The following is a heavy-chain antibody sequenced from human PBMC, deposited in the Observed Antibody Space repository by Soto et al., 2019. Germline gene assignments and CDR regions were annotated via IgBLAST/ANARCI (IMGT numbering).Heavy chain of an antibody. D-gene: IGHD6-19*01. CDR2: IWRDGDNK. J-gene: IGHJ4*02. Sequence: PGGXLRLSCEASEFTFSTHAMHWVRRAPGKGLEWVAMIWRDGDNKYYVDSVKGRFTISRDNSKNTLYLQMNSLRAEDTAVYYCTRDPPSSGWAFDSWGQGTQVTVSS. V-gene: IGHV3-33*01. CDR3: TRDPPSSGWAFDS. CDR1: EFTFSTHA.